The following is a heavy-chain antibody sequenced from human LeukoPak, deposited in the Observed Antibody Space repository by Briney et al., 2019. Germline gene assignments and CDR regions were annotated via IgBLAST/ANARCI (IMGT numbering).Heavy chain of an antibody. V-gene: IGHV3-23*01. CDR1: GFTFSTYT. Sequence: GGSLRLSCAASGFTFSTYTMAWVRQAPGGGLEWVSGISDNGGRTYYADSVKGRFAISRDDSKSTLYLQMNSLRGEDAAVYYCAKDFGRNLGGPGYWGRGTLVIVSS. D-gene: IGHD1-14*01. CDR2: ISDNGGRT. CDR3: AKDFGRNLGGPGY. J-gene: IGHJ4*02.